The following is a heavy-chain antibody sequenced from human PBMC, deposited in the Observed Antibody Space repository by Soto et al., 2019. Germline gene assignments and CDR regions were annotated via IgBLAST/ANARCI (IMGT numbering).Heavy chain of an antibody. CDR3: ARGAYYDFWRGGYYFDY. CDR2: IYYSGST. J-gene: IGHJ4*02. D-gene: IGHD3-3*01. CDR1: GGSISSGDYY. Sequence: QVQLQESGPGLVKPSQTLSLTCTVSGGSISSGDYYWSWIRQPPGKGLEWIGYIYYSGSTYYNPSLKSRVTISVDTSKNQFSLKLSSVTAAATAVYYCARGAYYDFWRGGYYFDYWVQGTLVTVS. V-gene: IGHV4-30-4*01.